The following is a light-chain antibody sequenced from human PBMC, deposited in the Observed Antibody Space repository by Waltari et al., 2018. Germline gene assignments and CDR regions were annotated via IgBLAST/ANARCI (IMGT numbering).Light chain of an antibody. J-gene: IGKJ4*01. CDR3: QQGNDFPLT. Sequence: DIQLTQSPSSVSASVGDRVTITCRASRAISRWLAWYHQKPGNAPEFLIYDASTLQSGVPSRFSGSGSGREFTLTITSLQPEDFSTYYCQQGNDFPLTFGGGTKVEMK. CDR2: DAS. CDR1: RAISRW. V-gene: IGKV1-12*01.